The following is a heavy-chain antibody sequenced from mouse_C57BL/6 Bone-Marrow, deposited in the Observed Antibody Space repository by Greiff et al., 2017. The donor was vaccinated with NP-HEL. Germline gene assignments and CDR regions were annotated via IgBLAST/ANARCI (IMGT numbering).Heavy chain of an antibody. J-gene: IGHJ3*01. CDR1: GFTFSSYG. CDR3: ADWFAY. Sequence: EVKLMESGGDLVKPGGSLKLSCAASGFTFSSYGMSWVRQTPDKRLEWVATISSGGSYTYYPDSVKGRFTISRDNAKNTLYLQMSSLKSEDTAMYYCADWFAYWCQGTLVTVSA. V-gene: IGHV5-6*01. CDR2: ISSGGSYT.